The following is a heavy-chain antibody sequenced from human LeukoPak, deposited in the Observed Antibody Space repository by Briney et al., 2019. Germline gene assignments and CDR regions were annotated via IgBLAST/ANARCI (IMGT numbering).Heavy chain of an antibody. J-gene: IGHJ4*02. CDR3: AKEESWLQSPTDY. Sequence: DPGGSLRLSCAASGFTFSSYGMHWVRQAPGKGLEWVAFIRYDGSNKYYADSVKGRFTISRDNSKNTLYLQMNSLRAEDTAVYYCAKEESWLQSPTDYWGLGTLVTVSS. V-gene: IGHV3-30*02. D-gene: IGHD5-24*01. CDR2: IRYDGSNK. CDR1: GFTFSSYG.